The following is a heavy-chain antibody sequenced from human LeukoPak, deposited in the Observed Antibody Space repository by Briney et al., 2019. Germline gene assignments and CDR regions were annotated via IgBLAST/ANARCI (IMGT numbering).Heavy chain of an antibody. CDR3: ARAALSDYFGSGSYVDY. CDR2: INPNSGGT. Sequence: ASVKVSCKASVYTFTAYHMHWVRQAPGQGLEWMGWINPNSGGTKYAQKFQYWVTMTRDTSISTAYMELNRLRSDDTAVYYCARAALSDYFGSGSYVDYWGQGTLVTVSS. J-gene: IGHJ4*02. D-gene: IGHD3-10*01. V-gene: IGHV1-2*04. CDR1: VYTFTAYH.